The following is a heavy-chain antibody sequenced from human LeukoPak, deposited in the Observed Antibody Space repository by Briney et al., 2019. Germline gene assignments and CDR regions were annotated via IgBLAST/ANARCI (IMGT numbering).Heavy chain of an antibody. CDR1: GFTSSDHY. CDR3: ARQRSSYYFDS. J-gene: IGHJ4*02. Sequence: GGSLRLSCAVSGFTSSDHYVSWIRQAPGKGLDWLSYISPSGITTKYADSVKGRFTVSRDNAKNSVFLQLRNLRVEDTAVYFCARQRSSYYFDSWGQGTLVTVSS. D-gene: IGHD6-19*01. V-gene: IGHV3-11*01. CDR2: ISPSGITT.